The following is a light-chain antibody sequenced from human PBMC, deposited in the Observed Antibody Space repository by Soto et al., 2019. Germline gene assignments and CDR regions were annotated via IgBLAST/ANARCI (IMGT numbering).Light chain of an antibody. CDR1: RSINRN. Sequence: EMVLTQSPATLSGAPGARVTLSCRARRSINRNLAWYQQKAGQAPRLLIYGASTRATGIPDRFSGRGSGTEFTLTINGLQSEDFATYYCQPHNNWPVVTFGGGTRVEIK. CDR2: GAS. CDR3: QPHNNWPVVT. J-gene: IGKJ4*01. V-gene: IGKV3-15*01.